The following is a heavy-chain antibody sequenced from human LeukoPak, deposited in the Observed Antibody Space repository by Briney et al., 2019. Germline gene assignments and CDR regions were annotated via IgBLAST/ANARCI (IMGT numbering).Heavy chain of an antibody. Sequence: SETLSLTCTVSGGSISSYYWSWIRQPPGKGLEWIGYIYYSGSTNYNPSLKSRVTISVDTSKNQFSLKLSSVTAADTAVYYCARRGRVVVPAAKGHMDVWGKGTTVTVSS. CDR2: IYYSGST. CDR1: GGSISSYY. V-gene: IGHV4-59*12. J-gene: IGHJ6*03. D-gene: IGHD2-2*01. CDR3: ARRGRVVVPAAKGHMDV.